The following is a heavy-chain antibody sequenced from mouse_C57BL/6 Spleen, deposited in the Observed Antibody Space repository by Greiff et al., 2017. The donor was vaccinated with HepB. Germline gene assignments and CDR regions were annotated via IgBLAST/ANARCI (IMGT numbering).Heavy chain of an antibody. D-gene: IGHD2-1*01. CDR1: GFTFTDYY. Sequence: EVMLVESGGGLVQPGGSLSLSCAASGFTFTDYYMSWVRQPPGKALEWLGFIRNKANGYTTEYSASVKGRFTISRDNSQSILYLQMNALRAEDSATYYCARWAMGNFYWYFDVWGTGTTVTVSS. J-gene: IGHJ1*03. V-gene: IGHV7-3*01. CDR2: IRNKANGYTT. CDR3: ARWAMGNFYWYFDV.